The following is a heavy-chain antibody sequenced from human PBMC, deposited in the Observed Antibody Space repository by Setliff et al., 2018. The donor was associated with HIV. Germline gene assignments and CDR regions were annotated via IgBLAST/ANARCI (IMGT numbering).Heavy chain of an antibody. D-gene: IGHD3-10*01. V-gene: IGHV4-4*07. Sequence: PSETLSLTCTVSGGSISSYYWSWIRQPAGKGLEWIGRIYTGGTASYNPSLKSRVTISEDTSKNQFSLKLTSVTAADTAVYYCARHRGFSGDFDHWGQGTLVTVSS. J-gene: IGHJ4*02. CDR1: GGSISSYY. CDR2: IYTGGTA. CDR3: ARHRGFSGDFDH.